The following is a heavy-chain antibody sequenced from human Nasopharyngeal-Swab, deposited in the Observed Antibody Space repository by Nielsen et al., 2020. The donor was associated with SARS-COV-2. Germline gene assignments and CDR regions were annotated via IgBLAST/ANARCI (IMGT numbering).Heavy chain of an antibody. D-gene: IGHD3-22*01. V-gene: IGHV4-34*01. CDR2: INHSGST. Sequence: RQAPEKGLEWIGEINHSGSTNYNPSLKSRVTISVDTSKNQFSLKLSSVTAADTAVYYCARDPGSGSFYFDYWGQGTLVTVSS. CDR3: ARDPGSGSFYFDY. J-gene: IGHJ4*02.